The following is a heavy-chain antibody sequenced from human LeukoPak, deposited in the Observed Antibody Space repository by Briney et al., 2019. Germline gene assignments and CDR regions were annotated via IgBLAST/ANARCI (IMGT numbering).Heavy chain of an antibody. CDR2: ISATSSYI. D-gene: IGHD6-19*01. Sequence: GGSLRLSCAASGFTFSSYSMNWVRQTPGKGLEWVSSISATSSYIYYADSARGRFTISRDNAENSLYLQMNSLRAEDTAVYYCARDKTEQWLVLEAFDIWGQGTVVTVSS. CDR3: ARDKTEQWLVLEAFDI. CDR1: GFTFSSYS. V-gene: IGHV3-21*01. J-gene: IGHJ3*02.